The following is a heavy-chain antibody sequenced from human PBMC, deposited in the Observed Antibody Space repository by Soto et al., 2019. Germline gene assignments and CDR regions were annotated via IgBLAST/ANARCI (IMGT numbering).Heavy chain of an antibody. CDR1: CGSISRGAYH. J-gene: IGHJ4*02. V-gene: IGHV4-31*02. D-gene: IGHD6-13*01. Sequence: SETLSLICTVSCGSISRGAYHWSWIRQVPKMGLEWTGYIYYSGSTYYNPSLRSRVAMSVDTSKNQFSLKLSSVTAADTAIYYCAREGRLAAAGRFDYWGQGTLVTVS. CDR3: AREGRLAAAGRFDY. CDR2: IYYSGST.